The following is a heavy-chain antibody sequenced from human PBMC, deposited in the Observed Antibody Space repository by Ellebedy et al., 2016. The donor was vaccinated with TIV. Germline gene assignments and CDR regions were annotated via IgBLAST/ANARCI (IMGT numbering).Heavy chain of an antibody. V-gene: IGHV3-23*01. D-gene: IGHD2-2*01. J-gene: IGHJ3*02. Sequence: PGGSLRLSCAASGFSFSTYSMNWVRQAPGKGLEWVSGVYASGETKFYADSVKGRFTISRDNSKNTLYLQMNSLRAEDTAVYYCARDPYLYPPDAFDIWGQGTMVTVSS. CDR2: VYASGETK. CDR3: ARDPYLYPPDAFDI. CDR1: GFSFSTYS.